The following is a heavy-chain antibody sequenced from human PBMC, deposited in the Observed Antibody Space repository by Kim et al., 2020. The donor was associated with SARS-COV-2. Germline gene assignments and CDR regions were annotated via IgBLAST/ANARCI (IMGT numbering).Heavy chain of an antibody. J-gene: IGHJ4*02. V-gene: IGHV4-31*03. D-gene: IGHD3-22*01. CDR1: GGSISSGGYY. Sequence: SETLSLTCTVSGGSISSGGYYWSWIRQHPGKGLEWIGYIYYSGSTYYNPSLKSRVTISVDTSKNQFSLKLSSVTAADTAVYYCAFYYYDSSGYKHFDYWGQGTLVTVSS. CDR3: AFYYYDSSGYKHFDY. CDR2: IYYSGST.